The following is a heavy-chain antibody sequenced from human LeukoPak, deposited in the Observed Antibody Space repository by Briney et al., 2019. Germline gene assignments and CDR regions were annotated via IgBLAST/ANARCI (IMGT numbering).Heavy chain of an antibody. CDR3: AKGYDYVWGSYRRFDY. CDR1: GFTFSSYW. V-gene: IGHV3-7*03. CDR2: IKQDGSEK. Sequence: AGGSLRLSCAASGFTFSSYWMSWVRRAPGKGLEWVANIKQDGSEKYYVDSVKGRFTISRDNSKNTLYLQMNSLRAEDTAVYYCAKGYDYVWGSYRRFDYWGQGTLVTVSS. D-gene: IGHD3-16*02. J-gene: IGHJ4*02.